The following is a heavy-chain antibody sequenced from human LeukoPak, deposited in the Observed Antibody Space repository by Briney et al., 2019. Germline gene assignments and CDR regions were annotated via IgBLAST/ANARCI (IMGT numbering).Heavy chain of an antibody. CDR1: GGSISNYY. Sequence: SETLSLTCTVSGGSISNYYWNWIRQPPGKGLEWIGYIYYTGNTNYNPSLKSRVTISIDTSKNQFSLKLSSVTAADTAVYYCARQLMIDYYYYYYYMDVWGRGTTVTISS. D-gene: IGHD3-22*01. CDR3: ARQLMIDYYYYYYYMDV. V-gene: IGHV4-59*08. CDR2: IYYTGNT. J-gene: IGHJ6*03.